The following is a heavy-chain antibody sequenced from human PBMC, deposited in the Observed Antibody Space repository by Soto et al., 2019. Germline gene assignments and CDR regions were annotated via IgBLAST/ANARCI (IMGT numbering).Heavy chain of an antibody. V-gene: IGHV3-30*18. CDR2: ILYDGKKN. Sequence: QVQLVESGGGVVQPGRSLRLSCAASGFTFSSYGMHWVRQAPGKGLEWVALILYDGKKNYYADSVKGRFTISRDNSKNALYLQMNSLGAEDTAVYYCAKDEVLVEVVARDYYGMDVWGQGTTVTVSS. CDR3: AKDEVLVEVVARDYYGMDV. CDR1: GFTFSSYG. J-gene: IGHJ6*02. D-gene: IGHD2-15*01.